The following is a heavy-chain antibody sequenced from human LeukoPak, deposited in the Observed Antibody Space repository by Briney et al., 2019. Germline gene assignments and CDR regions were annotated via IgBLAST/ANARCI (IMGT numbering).Heavy chain of an antibody. CDR2: INSDGSST. CDR3: ARDPTSSSWYSYYYGMDV. V-gene: IGHV3-74*01. Sequence: GRSLRLSCTASGFTFSSYWMHWVRQAPGKGLVWVSRINSDGSSTSYADSVKGRFTISRDNAKNTLYLQMNSLRAEDTAVYYCARDPTSSSWYSYYYGMDVWGQGTTVTVSS. CDR1: GFTFSSYW. J-gene: IGHJ6*02. D-gene: IGHD6-13*01.